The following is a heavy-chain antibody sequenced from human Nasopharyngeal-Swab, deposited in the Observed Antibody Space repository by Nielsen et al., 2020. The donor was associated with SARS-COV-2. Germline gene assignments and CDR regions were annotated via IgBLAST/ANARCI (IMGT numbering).Heavy chain of an antibody. J-gene: IGHJ4*02. CDR2: IRSKGNNYAT. Sequence: ESLKISCAASGFTFSDSAIHWVRQASGEGLGWVARIRSKGNNYATAYSASVKGRFIIFRDDLTNTAYLQMNSLKTEDTAMYYCTRCGGGCYSGRDYWGQGTLVTVSS. CDR3: TRCGGGCYSGRDY. D-gene: IGHD2-15*01. V-gene: IGHV3-73*01. CDR1: GFTFSDSA.